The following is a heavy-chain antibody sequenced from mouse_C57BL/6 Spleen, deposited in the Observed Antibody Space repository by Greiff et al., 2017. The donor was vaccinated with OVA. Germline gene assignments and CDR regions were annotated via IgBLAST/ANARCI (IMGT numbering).Heavy chain of an antibody. Sequence: EVQGVESGGGLVKPGGSLKLSCAASGFTFSDYGMHWVRQAPEKGLEWVAYISSGSSTIYYADTVKGRFTISRDNANNTLFLQMTSLRSEDTAMYYCARPLITTVPPGFAYWGQGTLVTVSA. CDR2: ISSGSSTI. D-gene: IGHD1-1*01. J-gene: IGHJ3*01. CDR3: ARPLITTVPPGFAY. CDR1: GFTFSDYG. V-gene: IGHV5-17*01.